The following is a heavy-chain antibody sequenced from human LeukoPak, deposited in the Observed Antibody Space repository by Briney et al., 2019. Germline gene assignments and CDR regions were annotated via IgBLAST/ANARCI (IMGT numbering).Heavy chain of an antibody. CDR3: ARAYYCGGGSCKLEY. Sequence: GESLQISCQGSGYSFNSYWIAWVRQMPGKGLGWMGIIYPGDSDTRYSPSFRGQITISADKSINTAYLRWSSLKASDTAMYYCARAYYCGGGSCKLEYWGQGTLVTVSS. V-gene: IGHV5-51*01. D-gene: IGHD2-15*01. J-gene: IGHJ4*02. CDR2: IYPGDSDT. CDR1: GYSFNSYW.